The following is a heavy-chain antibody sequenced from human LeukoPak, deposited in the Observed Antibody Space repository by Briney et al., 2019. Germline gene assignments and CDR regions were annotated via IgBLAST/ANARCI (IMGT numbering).Heavy chain of an antibody. D-gene: IGHD3-22*01. CDR2: IWYDGSNK. V-gene: IGHV3-33*01. CDR1: GLTFSSYG. CDR3: ARDEGYYDSSGYYYDPGPLDY. Sequence: GGSLRLSCAASGLTFSSYGMHWVRQAPGKGLEWVAVIWYDGSNKYYADSVKGRFTISRDNSKNTLYLQMNSLRAEDTAVYYCARDEGYYDSSGYYYDPGPLDYWGQGTLVTVSS. J-gene: IGHJ4*02.